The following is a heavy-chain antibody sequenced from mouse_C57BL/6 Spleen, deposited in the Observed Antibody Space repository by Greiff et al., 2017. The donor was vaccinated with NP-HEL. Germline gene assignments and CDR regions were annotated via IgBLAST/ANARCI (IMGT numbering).Heavy chain of an antibody. J-gene: IGHJ1*03. CDR3: ARGEASYWYFDV. D-gene: IGHD6-1*01. CDR2: IDPSDSYT. V-gene: IGHV1-50*01. Sequence: VKLQQPGAELVKPGASVKLSCKASGYTFTSYWMQWVKQRPGQGLEWIGEIDPSDSYTNYNQKFKGKATLTVDTSSSTAYMQLSSLTSEDSAVYYCARGEASYWYFDVWGTGTTVTVSS. CDR1: GYTFTSYW.